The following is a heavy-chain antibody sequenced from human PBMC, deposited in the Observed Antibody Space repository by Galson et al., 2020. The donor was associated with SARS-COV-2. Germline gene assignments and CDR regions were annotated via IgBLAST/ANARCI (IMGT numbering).Heavy chain of an antibody. CDR1: GDSISSGDHH. D-gene: IGHD2-8*01. CDR2: IYYTGST. J-gene: IGHJ2*01. V-gene: IGHV4-30-4*01. Sequence: ETSETLSLTFTVSGDSISSGDHHWSWIRQPPGKGLEWIGYIYYTGSTYSNPSLDSRLVISVDTSKNQFSLKLSSVTAADTAVYYCARGKYDGTWYFDLWGRGTLVTVSS. CDR3: ARGKYDGTWYFDL.